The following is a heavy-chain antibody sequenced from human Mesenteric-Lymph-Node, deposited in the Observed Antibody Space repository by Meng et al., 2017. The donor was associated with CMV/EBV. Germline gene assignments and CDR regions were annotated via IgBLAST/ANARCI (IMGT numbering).Heavy chain of an antibody. CDR1: GLTFSSYW. D-gene: IGHD3-10*01. CDR3: ARDTAMVRGVIDY. CDR2: INRDRRST. Sequence: AAAGLTFSSYWMHRNREGPGKGMVRVTRINRDRRSTSYTDEVKDQFTISRDNAKNTLDLQMNSLRAENTAVYYCARDTAMVRGVIDYWGQGTLVTVSS. J-gene: IGHJ4*02. V-gene: IGHV3-74*01.